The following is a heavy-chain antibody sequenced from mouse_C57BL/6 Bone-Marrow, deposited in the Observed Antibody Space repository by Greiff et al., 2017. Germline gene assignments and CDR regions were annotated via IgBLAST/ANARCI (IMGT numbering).Heavy chain of an antibody. V-gene: IGHV3-6*01. J-gene: IGHJ2*01. CDR2: ISYDGSN. D-gene: IGHD1-1*01. CDR1: GYSITSGYY. CDR3: AREGELLRFNFDY. Sequence: DVQLQESGPGLVKPSQSLSLTCSVTGYSITSGYYWNWIRQFPGNKLEWMGYISYDGSNNYNPSLKNRISITRDTSKNQFFLKLNSVTTEDTATYYCAREGELLRFNFDYWGQGTTLTVSS.